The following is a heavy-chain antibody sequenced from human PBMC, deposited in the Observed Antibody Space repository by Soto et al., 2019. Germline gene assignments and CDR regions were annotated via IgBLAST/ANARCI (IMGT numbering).Heavy chain of an antibody. D-gene: IGHD3-22*01. CDR2: IRRHTSVT. CDR3: GKFADSGNYKVER. Sequence: EVQLVESGGMLVQPGGALRLSCAAFGLTLSTSSRNWVRQAPGRGLEWISYIRRHTSVTAYADSVKGRFTISRDSATHSLYLHMERLRVEDTAVYYCGKFADSGNYKVERWGQGTLVTVSS. J-gene: IGHJ4*02. CDR1: GLTLSTSS. V-gene: IGHV3-48*01.